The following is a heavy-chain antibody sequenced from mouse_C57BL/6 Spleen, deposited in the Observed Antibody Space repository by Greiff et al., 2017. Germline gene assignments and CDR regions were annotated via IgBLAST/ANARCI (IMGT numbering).Heavy chain of an antibody. V-gene: IGHV5-4*01. CDR1: GFTFSSYA. J-gene: IGHJ4*01. D-gene: IGHD1-2*01. CDR2: ISDGGSYT. CDR3: ARDRIRRTFYAMGY. Sequence: DVKLVESGGGLVKPGGSLKLSCAASGFTFSSYAMSWVRQTPEKRLEWVATISDGGSYTYYPDNVKGRFTISRDNAKNNLYLQMSHLKSEDTAMYYCARDRIRRTFYAMGYWGQGTSVTVAS.